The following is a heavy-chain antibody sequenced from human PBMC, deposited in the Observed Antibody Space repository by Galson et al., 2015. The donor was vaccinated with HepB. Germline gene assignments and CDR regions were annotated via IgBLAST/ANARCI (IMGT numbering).Heavy chain of an antibody. CDR3: AREAEYYYYYYMDV. V-gene: IGHV3-48*02. CDR1: GFTFSSYS. CDR2: ISSSSSTI. Sequence: SLRLSCAASGFTFSSYSMNWVRQAPGKGLEWVSYISSSSSTIYYADSVKGRFTISRDNAKNSLYLQMNSLRDEDTAVYYCAREAEYYYYYYMDVWGKGTTVTVSS. J-gene: IGHJ6*03. D-gene: IGHD1-14*01.